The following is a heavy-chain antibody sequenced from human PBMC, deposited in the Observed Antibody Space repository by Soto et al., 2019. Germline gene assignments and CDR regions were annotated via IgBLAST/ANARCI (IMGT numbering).Heavy chain of an antibody. Sequence: GESLKISCKGSGYTFSKYWIGWVRQTPGKGLEWVGMIYPGDSNTRYSPSFQGQVTFSADTALSTTYLQWDTLKPSDTAIYFCASDSHCNGGNCPMGGFDMWGQGTMVTVSS. J-gene: IGHJ3*02. CDR1: GYTFSKYW. CDR2: IYPGDSNT. CDR3: ASDSHCNGGNCPMGGFDM. D-gene: IGHD2-15*01. V-gene: IGHV5-51*01.